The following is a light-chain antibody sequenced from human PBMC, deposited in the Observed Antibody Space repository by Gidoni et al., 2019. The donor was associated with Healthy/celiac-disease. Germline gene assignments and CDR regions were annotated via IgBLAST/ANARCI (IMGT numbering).Light chain of an antibody. V-gene: IGKV1-9*01. Sequence: DIPLTQSPSFLSATVGDRVTITCRASQGISRYLAWYQQKPGKAPKLLIYAASTLQSGVPSRFSGSGSGTEFTLTSSSLQPEEFATYYCQQLNRYPRLFTFGPGTKVDIK. CDR1: QGISRY. J-gene: IGKJ3*01. CDR2: AAS. CDR3: QQLNRYPRLFT.